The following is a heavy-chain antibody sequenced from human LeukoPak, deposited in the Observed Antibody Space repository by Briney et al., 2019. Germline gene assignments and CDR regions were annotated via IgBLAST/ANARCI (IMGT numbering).Heavy chain of an antibody. Sequence: PGGSLRLSCAASGFTFSSYAMHWVRQAPGKGLEWVAVISYDGSNKYYADSVKGRFTISRDNSKNTLYLQMNSLRAEDTAVYYCAKDWGYSGYDFNYYDSSGYYGLDYWGQGTLVTVSS. J-gene: IGHJ4*02. CDR1: GFTFSSYA. V-gene: IGHV3-30*04. D-gene: IGHD3-22*01. CDR3: AKDWGYSGYDFNYYDSSGYYGLDY. CDR2: ISYDGSNK.